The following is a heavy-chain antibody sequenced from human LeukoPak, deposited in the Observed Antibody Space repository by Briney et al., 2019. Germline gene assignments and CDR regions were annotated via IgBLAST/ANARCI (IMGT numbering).Heavy chain of an antibody. Sequence: HPGGSLRLSCAASEFTFRSYEMNWVRQAPGKGLEWISYISSTGNTIYYVDSVQGRFTISRDNAKNSLYLQMNSLRAEDTAVYYCARGRYCSGHNCYFDYWGQGTLVTVSS. CDR2: ISSTGNTI. CDR3: ARGRYCSGHNCYFDY. D-gene: IGHD2-15*01. J-gene: IGHJ4*02. V-gene: IGHV3-48*03. CDR1: EFTFRSYE.